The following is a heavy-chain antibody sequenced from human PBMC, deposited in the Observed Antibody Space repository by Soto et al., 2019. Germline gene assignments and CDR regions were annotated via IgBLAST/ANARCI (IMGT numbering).Heavy chain of an antibody. CDR2: INSDGSST. V-gene: IGHV3-74*01. J-gene: IGHJ3*02. Sequence: PGGSLRLSCAASGFTFSSYWMHWVRQAPGKGLVWVSRINSDGSSTSYADSVKGRFTISRDNTKNTLYLRMNSLRAEDTAVYYCARGPYNWNDGAAFDIWGQGTMVTVSS. D-gene: IGHD1-20*01. CDR3: ARGPYNWNDGAAFDI. CDR1: GFTFSSYW.